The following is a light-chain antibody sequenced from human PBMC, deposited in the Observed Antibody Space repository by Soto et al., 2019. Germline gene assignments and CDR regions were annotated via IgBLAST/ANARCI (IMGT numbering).Light chain of an antibody. J-gene: IGLJ2*01. V-gene: IGLV1-47*01. CDR3: AAWDDSLSGVV. CDR1: SSNIGSNS. Sequence: QAVVTQPPSASGTPGQRVTISCSGSSSNIGSNSVYWYQQLPGTAPKLLVYRNNQRPPGVPDRFSGSKSGTSASLAISGLRSEDEADYYCAAWDDSLSGVVFGGGTKLTVL. CDR2: RNN.